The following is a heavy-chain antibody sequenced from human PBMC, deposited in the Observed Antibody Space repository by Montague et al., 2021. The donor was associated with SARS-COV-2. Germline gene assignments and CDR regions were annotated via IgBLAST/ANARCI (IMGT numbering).Heavy chain of an antibody. Sequence: SETLSLTCTVSGGSISSSSYYWGLIRQPPGKGLERIGSIYYSGSTYYNPSLKSRVTISVDTSKNQFSLKLSSVTAADTAVYYCARQGSGSYYNWFDPWGQGTLVTVSS. J-gene: IGHJ5*02. D-gene: IGHD1-26*01. CDR3: ARQGSGSYYNWFDP. V-gene: IGHV4-39*01. CDR1: GGSISSSSYY. CDR2: IYYSGST.